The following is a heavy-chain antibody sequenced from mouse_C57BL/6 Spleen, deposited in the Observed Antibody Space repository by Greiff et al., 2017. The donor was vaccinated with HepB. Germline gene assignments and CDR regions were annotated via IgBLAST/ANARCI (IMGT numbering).Heavy chain of an antibody. CDR1: GYTFTDYY. V-gene: IGHV1-19*01. CDR2: INPYNGGT. Sequence: EVKLQESGPVLVKPGASVKMSCKASGYTFTDYYMNWVKQSHGKSLEWIGVINPYNGGTSYNQKFKGKATLTVDKSSSTAYMELNSLTSEDSAVYYCARTYSNYWFAYWGQGTLVTVSA. J-gene: IGHJ3*01. CDR3: ARTYSNYWFAY. D-gene: IGHD2-5*01.